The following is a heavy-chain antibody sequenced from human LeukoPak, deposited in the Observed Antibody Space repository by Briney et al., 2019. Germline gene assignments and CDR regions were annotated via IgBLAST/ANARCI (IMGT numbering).Heavy chain of an antibody. D-gene: IGHD6-6*01. CDR2: IYSGGST. CDR3: ASARTKQLVTGRYYYYYGMDV. CDR1: GFTVSSNY. V-gene: IGHV3-66*02. Sequence: PGGSLRLSCAASGFTVSSNYMSWVRQAPGKGLEWVSVIYSGGSTYYADSVKGRFTISRDNSKNTLYLQMNSLRAEDTAVYYCASARTKQLVTGRYYYYYGMDVWGQGTTVTVSS. J-gene: IGHJ6*02.